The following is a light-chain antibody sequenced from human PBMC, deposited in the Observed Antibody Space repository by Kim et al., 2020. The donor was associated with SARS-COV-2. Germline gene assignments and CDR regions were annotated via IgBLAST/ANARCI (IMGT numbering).Light chain of an antibody. CDR2: KDT. V-gene: IGLV3-27*01. Sequence: VSQGQTARITCSGDVLAKKYARWFQQKPGQAPVLVIYKDTERPSGIPERFSGSSSGTTVTLTISGAQVGDEGDYYCYSYSAAGEPLLGGGTQLTVL. CDR1: VLAKKY. CDR3: YSYSAAGEPL. J-gene: IGLJ2*01.